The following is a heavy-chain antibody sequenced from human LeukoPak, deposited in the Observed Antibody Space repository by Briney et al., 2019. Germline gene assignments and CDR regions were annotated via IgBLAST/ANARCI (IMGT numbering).Heavy chain of an antibody. CDR3: ARETGSGVPAAIGIDY. V-gene: IGHV4-59*01. CDR2: IYYSGST. CDR1: GGSINGYY. Sequence: SETLSLTCTVSGGSINGYYWSWIRQPPGKGLEWIGYIYYSGSTNYNPSLKSRVTISVDTSKNQFSLKLSSVTAADTAVYYCARETGSGVPAAIGIDYWGQGTLVTVSS. J-gene: IGHJ4*02. D-gene: IGHD2-2*02.